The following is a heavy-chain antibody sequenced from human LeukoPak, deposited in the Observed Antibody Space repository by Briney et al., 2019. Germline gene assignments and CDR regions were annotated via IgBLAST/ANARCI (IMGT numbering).Heavy chain of an antibody. CDR2: IYHSGST. CDR1: GYSISSGYY. V-gene: IGHV4-38-2*01. Sequence: SETLSLTCAVSGYSISSGYYWGWIRQPPGKGLEWIGSIYHSGSTYYNPSLKSRVTISVDTSKNQFSLKLSSVTAADTAVYYCARTIVVVPAASPQYYYYYMDVWGKGTTVTVSS. J-gene: IGHJ6*03. D-gene: IGHD2-2*01. CDR3: ARTIVVVPAASPQYYYYYMDV.